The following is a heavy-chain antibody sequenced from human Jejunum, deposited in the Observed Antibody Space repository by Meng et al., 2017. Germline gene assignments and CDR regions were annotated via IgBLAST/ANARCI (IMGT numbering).Heavy chain of an antibody. Sequence: QVQVQQWGAGLVKPSETLSLSCTVSGGSISSSPYFWGWLRQPPGKGLEWIGSIHYRGNTYYNPSLKSRVTISADTSRNQFSVSLSSVTVADTAVYYCARQPSGPYPVSWFDPWGQGTLVTVSS. CDR2: IHYRGNT. CDR1: GGSISSSPYF. CDR3: ARQPSGPYPVSWFDP. V-gene: IGHV4-39*01. J-gene: IGHJ5*02. D-gene: IGHD3-3*01.